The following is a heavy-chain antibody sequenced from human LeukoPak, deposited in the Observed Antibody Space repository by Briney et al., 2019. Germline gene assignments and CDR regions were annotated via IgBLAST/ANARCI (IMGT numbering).Heavy chain of an antibody. J-gene: IGHJ4*02. CDR2: IYYSGST. CDR1: GGSISSSSYY. V-gene: IGHV4-39*01. Sequence: PSETLSLTCTVSGGSISSSSYYWGWIRQPPGKGVEWIGSIYYSGSTYYNPSLKSRVTISVDTSKNQFSLKLSSVTAADTAVYYCATSLFYSSGWVLWGQGTLVTVSS. D-gene: IGHD6-19*01. CDR3: ATSLFYSSGWVL.